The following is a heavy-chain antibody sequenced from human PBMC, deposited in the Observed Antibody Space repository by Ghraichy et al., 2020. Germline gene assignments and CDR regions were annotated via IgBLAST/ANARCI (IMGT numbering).Heavy chain of an antibody. D-gene: IGHD3-22*01. Sequence: GGSLRLSCAISGFSFSSYAMNWVRQSPGKGLEWVSTISASGVVTHYADSVKGRFTISRDNSENTLFLQMNSLRAEDAAVYYCAKQHNSDGSGFFSRGHFDYWGQGTLVTVSS. CDR3: AKQHNSDGSGFFSRGHFDY. CDR2: ISASGVVT. J-gene: IGHJ4*02. CDR1: GFSFSSYA. V-gene: IGHV3-23*01.